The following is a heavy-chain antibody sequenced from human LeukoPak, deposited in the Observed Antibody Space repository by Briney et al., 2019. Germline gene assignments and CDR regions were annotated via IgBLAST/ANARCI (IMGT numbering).Heavy chain of an antibody. Sequence: ASVKVSCKASGYTFSSYYIHWVRQAPGQGLEWMGIIKPSGDTTTYAQKFQGRVTMTSDTSTSTVYMELSSLTSEDTAVYYCARETYYYDSSGYYIYYFDYWGQGTLVTVSS. CDR2: IKPSGDTT. CDR1: GYTFSSYY. V-gene: IGHV1-46*01. J-gene: IGHJ4*02. D-gene: IGHD3-22*01. CDR3: ARETYYYDSSGYYIYYFDY.